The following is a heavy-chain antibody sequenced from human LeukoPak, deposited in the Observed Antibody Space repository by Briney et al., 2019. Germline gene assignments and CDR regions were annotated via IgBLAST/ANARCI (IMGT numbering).Heavy chain of an antibody. CDR3: AVVGHSSSWPQRKYVDY. D-gene: IGHD6-13*01. CDR2: IIPIFGTA. CDR1: GGTFSSYA. Sequence: GSSVKVSCKASGGTFSSYAISWVRQAPGQGLEWMGGIIPIFGTANYAQKFQGRVTITTDESTSTAYMELSSLRSEDTAVYYCAVVGHSSSWPQRKYVDYWGQGTLVTVSS. V-gene: IGHV1-69*05. J-gene: IGHJ4*02.